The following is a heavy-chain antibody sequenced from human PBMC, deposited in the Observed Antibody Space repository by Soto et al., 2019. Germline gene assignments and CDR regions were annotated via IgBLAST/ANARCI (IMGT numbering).Heavy chain of an antibody. CDR2: INHSGST. D-gene: IGHD4-17*01. Sequence: PSETLSLTCAVYGGSFSGYYWSWIRQPPGKGLEWIGEINHSGSTNYNPSLKSRVTISVDTSKNQFSLKLSSVTAADTAVYYCATLSTVTHAFDIWGQGTMVTVSS. CDR1: GGSFSGYY. J-gene: IGHJ3*02. CDR3: ATLSTVTHAFDI. V-gene: IGHV4-34*01.